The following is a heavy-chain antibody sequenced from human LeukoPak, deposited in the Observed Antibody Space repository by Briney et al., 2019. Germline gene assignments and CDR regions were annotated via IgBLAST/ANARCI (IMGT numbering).Heavy chain of an antibody. Sequence: SETLSLTCTVSSDSINTYYWSWIRQSPGKGLEWIGYINYRGNTNYNPSLKSRVTMSVDTSKSKFSLTLTSVTAADTAMYYFARHYRGVYYHDFWGQGTLVLVSS. CDR3: ARHYRGVYYHDF. CDR2: INYRGNT. J-gene: IGHJ4*02. CDR1: SDSINTYY. D-gene: IGHD3-10*01. V-gene: IGHV4-59*08.